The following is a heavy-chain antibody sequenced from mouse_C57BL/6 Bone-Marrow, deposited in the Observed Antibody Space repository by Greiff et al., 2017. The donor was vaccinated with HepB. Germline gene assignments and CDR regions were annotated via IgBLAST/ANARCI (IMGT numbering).Heavy chain of an antibody. Sequence: VKLLESGPGLVAPSQSLSITCTVSGFSLTSYGVDWVRQSPGKGLEWLGVIWGVGSTNYNSALKSRLSISKDNSKSQVFLKMNSLQTDDTAMYYCAIYDGFTGGFAYWGQGTLVTVSA. CDR3: AIYDGFTGGFAY. CDR1: GFSLTSYG. J-gene: IGHJ3*01. CDR2: IWGVGST. V-gene: IGHV2-6*01. D-gene: IGHD2-3*01.